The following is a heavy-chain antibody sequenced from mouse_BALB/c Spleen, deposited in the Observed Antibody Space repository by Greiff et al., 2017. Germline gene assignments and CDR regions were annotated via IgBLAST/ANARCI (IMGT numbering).Heavy chain of an antibody. J-gene: IGHJ4*01. CDR2: IWAGGST. CDR1: GYSLTSYG. V-gene: IGHV2-9*02. CDR3: ARGITTVAYAMDY. D-gene: IGHD1-1*01. Sequence: VQRVESGPGLVAPSQSLSITCTVSGYSLTSYGVHWVRQPPGKGLEWLGVIWAGGSTNYNSALMSRLSISKDNYKSQVFLKMNSLQTDDTAMYYCARGITTVAYAMDYWGQGTSVTVSS.